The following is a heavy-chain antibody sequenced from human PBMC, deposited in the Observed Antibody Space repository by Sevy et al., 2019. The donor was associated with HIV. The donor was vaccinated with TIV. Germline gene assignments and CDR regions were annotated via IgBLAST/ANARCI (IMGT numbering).Heavy chain of an antibody. V-gene: IGHV3-33*01. D-gene: IGHD6-19*01. Sequence: GGSLRLSCATSGFSFSTYGMHWVRQAPGKGLEWVAGIWYDGSKKQYADSVKGRFTISRDNSKNTMYLQMNSLIVEDTALFYCARERDENSSGWSVPFDNWGQGTLVTVSS. CDR2: IWYDGSKK. CDR1: GFSFSTYG. CDR3: ARERDENSSGWSVPFDN. J-gene: IGHJ4*02.